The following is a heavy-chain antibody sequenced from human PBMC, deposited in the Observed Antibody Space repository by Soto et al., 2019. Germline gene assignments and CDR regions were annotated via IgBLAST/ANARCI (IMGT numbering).Heavy chain of an antibody. D-gene: IGHD1-26*01. J-gene: IGHJ4*02. V-gene: IGHV4-59*01. CDR2: IYSSGST. CDR1: GDSSSGYY. CDR3: ARARYYGAKNDF. Sequence: PSEILSLTCTVSGDSSSGYYWSWIRQPPGKRPEWLGCIYSSGSTKYNPSLRSRVTLSIDTPRSQFSLRLNSVTAADTAVYYCARARYYGAKNDFWGQGTRVTVSS.